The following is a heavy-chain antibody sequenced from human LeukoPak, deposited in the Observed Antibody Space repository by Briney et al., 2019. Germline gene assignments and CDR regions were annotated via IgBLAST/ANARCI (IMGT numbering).Heavy chain of an antibody. J-gene: IGHJ4*02. Sequence: PGGSLRLSCAASEFTFSSYAMTWVRQAPGKGLEWVSAISGSGGTTYYADSVKGRFAISRDNSKNTPYLQMSSLRAEDTAVYYCAKENGYNGYDVFDYWGQGTLVTVSS. CDR3: AKENGYNGYDVFDY. D-gene: IGHD5-12*01. CDR1: EFTFSSYA. V-gene: IGHV3-23*01. CDR2: ISGSGGTT.